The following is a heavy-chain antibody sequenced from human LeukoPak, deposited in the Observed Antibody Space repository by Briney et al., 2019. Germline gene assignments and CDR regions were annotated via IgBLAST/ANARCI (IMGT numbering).Heavy chain of an antibody. V-gene: IGHV1-69*05. CDR2: IIPIFGTA. J-gene: IGHJ4*02. CDR3: ARGRPALVVITYFDY. D-gene: IGHD3-22*01. CDR1: GGTFSSYA. Sequence: VASVKVSCKASGGTFSSYAISWVRQAPGQGLEWMGGIIPIFGTANYAQKFQGRVTITTDGSTSTAYMELSSLRSEDTAVYYCARGRPALVVITYFDYWGQGTLVTVSS.